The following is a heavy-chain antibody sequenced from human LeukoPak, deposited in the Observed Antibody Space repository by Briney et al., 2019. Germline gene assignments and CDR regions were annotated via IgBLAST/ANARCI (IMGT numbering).Heavy chain of an antibody. Sequence: GGSLRLSCAASGFTFSSYSMNWVRQAPGKGLEWVSAIRSDGSITNYADSVKGRFTISRDNSKNTLDLQMNSLRADDTAVYHCAKRSCSGGSCNFDYWGQGTLVTVSS. CDR1: GFTFSSYS. V-gene: IGHV3-23*01. J-gene: IGHJ4*02. CDR2: IRSDGSIT. D-gene: IGHD2-15*01. CDR3: AKRSCSGGSCNFDY.